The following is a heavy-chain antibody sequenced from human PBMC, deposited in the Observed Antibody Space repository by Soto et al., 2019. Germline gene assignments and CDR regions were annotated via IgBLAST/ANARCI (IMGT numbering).Heavy chain of an antibody. CDR3: ARDQLYSRFLEWLPPPTPLSGMDV. CDR1: GFTFSSYA. J-gene: IGHJ6*02. Sequence: GGSLRLSCAASGFTFSSYAMHWVRQAPGKGLEWVAVISYDGSNKYYADSVKGRFTISRDNSKNTLYLQMNSLRAEDTAVYYCARDQLYSRFLEWLPPPTPLSGMDVWGQGTTVTVSS. D-gene: IGHD3-3*01. CDR2: ISYDGSNK. V-gene: IGHV3-30-3*01.